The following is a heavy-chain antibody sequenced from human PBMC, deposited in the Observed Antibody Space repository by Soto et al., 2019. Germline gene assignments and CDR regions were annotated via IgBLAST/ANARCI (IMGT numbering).Heavy chain of an antibody. V-gene: IGHV4-59*01. CDR3: ASLYYDILTGQYYFDY. D-gene: IGHD3-9*01. J-gene: IGHJ4*02. CDR1: GGSISSYY. Sequence: QVQLQESGSGLVKPSETLSLTCTVSGGSISSYYWSWIRQPPGKGLEWIGYIYYSGSTNYNPSLKSRVTISVDTSKNQFSLKLSSVTAADTAVYYCASLYYDILTGQYYFDYWGQGTLVTVSS. CDR2: IYYSGST.